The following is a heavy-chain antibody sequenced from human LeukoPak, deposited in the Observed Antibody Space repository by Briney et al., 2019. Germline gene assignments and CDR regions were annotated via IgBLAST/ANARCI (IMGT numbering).Heavy chain of an antibody. J-gene: IGHJ5*02. CDR2: IYHSGST. D-gene: IGHD3-22*01. CDR3: ARGRMGTMIDPVGLNWFDP. CDR1: GFIFSSYS. Sequence: SGGSLRLSCAASGFIFSSYSMNWVRQAPGKDLEWIGSIYHSGSTYYNPSLKSRVTISVDTSKNQFSLKLSSVTAADTAVYYCARGRMGTMIDPVGLNWFDPWGQGTLVTVSS. V-gene: IGHV4-38-2*01.